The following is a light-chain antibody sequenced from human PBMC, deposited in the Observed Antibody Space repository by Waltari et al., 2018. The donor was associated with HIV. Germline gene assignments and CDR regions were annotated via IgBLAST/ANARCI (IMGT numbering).Light chain of an antibody. CDR1: SSDVGSYNI. CDR2: EVS. CDR3: CSYAGSSTFVV. Sequence: QSALTQPASVSGSPGQSITISCTGPSSDVGSYNIVSWYQQHPGKAPKLMIYEVSKRPSGVSNRFSGSKSGNTASLTISGLQAEDEADYYCCSYAGSSTFVVFGGGTKLTVL. J-gene: IGLJ2*01. V-gene: IGLV2-23*02.